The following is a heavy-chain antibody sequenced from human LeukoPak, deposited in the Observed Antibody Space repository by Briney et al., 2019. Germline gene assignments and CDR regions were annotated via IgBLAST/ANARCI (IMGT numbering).Heavy chain of an antibody. Sequence: GRSLRLSCAASGFTFSSYGMHWVRQAPGKGLEWVAVISYDGSNKYYADSVKGRFTISRDNSKNTLYLQMNSLRAEDTAVYYCAKTEWLDYYYYGMDVWGQGTTVTVSS. D-gene: IGHD3-3*01. J-gene: IGHJ6*02. CDR2: ISYDGSNK. CDR1: GFTFSSYG. V-gene: IGHV3-30*18. CDR3: AKTEWLDYYYYGMDV.